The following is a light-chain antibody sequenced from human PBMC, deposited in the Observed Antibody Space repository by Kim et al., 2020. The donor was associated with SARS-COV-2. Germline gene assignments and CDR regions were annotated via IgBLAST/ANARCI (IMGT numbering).Light chain of an antibody. CDR3: NSRDSSGNHLYV. J-gene: IGLJ1*01. V-gene: IGLV3-19*01. Sequence: LGQTVRITCQGDSLRSYYASWYQQKPGQAPVLVIYGKNNRPSGIPDRFSGSSSGNTASLSITGAQAEDEADYYCNSRDSSGNHLYVFGTGTKVTVL. CDR2: GKN. CDR1: SLRSYY.